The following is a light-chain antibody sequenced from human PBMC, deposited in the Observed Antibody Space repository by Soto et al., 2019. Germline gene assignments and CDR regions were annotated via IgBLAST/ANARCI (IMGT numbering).Light chain of an antibody. CDR2: KAS. CDR3: HQYNSYSRT. V-gene: IGKV1-5*03. Sequence: DIPMTQSPSTLSASVGDRVTITCRASQSISSWLAWYQQKPGKAPKLLIYKASSLESGVPSRFSGSGSGTEFTLTISSLQPDDFATYYCHQYNSYSRTFGQGTKVELK. J-gene: IGKJ1*01. CDR1: QSISSW.